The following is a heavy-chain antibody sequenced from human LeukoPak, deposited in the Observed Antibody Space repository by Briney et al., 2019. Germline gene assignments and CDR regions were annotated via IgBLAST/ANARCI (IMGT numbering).Heavy chain of an antibody. J-gene: IGHJ5*02. D-gene: IGHD6-13*01. CDR1: GFILSSSA. V-gene: IGHV3-30*01. CDR2: VSYDGSNK. CDR3: ARDTSSSWYLYWFDP. Sequence: SGRSLRLSCAPSGFILSSSAMHWVRQPPGRGLEWVAVVSYDGSNKYYADSVKGRFTISRDNSKNTLYPQMNSLRAEDTAVYYCARDTSSSWYLYWFDPWGQGTLVTVSS.